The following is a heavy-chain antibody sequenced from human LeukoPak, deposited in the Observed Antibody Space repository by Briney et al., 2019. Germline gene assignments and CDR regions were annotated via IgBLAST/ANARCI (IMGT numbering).Heavy chain of an antibody. CDR3: AGIAAGFNWFDP. V-gene: IGHV4-34*01. CDR1: GESFSGYY. J-gene: IGHJ5*02. Sequence: SETLSLTCAVYGESFSGYYWSWIRQPPGKGLEWIGEINHSGGTNYNPSLKSRVTISVDTSKNQFSLKLSSVTAADTAVYYCAGIAAGFNWFDPWGQGTLVTVSS. CDR2: INHSGGT. D-gene: IGHD6-13*01.